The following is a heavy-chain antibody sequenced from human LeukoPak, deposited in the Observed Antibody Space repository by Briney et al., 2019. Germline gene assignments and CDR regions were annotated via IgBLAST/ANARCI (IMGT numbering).Heavy chain of an antibody. CDR3: AKVLAYYDFWSGYQYFDY. D-gene: IGHD3-3*01. CDR2: ISGSGGST. V-gene: IGHV3-23*01. Sequence: GESLRLSCAASGFTFSSYAMSWVRQAPGKGLEWVSAISGSGGSTYYADSVKGRFTISRDNSKNTLYLQMHSLRAEDTAVYYCAKVLAYYDFWSGYQYFDYWGQGTLVTVSS. CDR1: GFTFSSYA. J-gene: IGHJ4*02.